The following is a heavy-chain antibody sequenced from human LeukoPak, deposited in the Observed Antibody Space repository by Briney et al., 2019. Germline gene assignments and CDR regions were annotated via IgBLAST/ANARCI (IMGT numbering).Heavy chain of an antibody. D-gene: IGHD4-17*01. Sequence: SQTLSLTCAVSGGSISSGGYSWSWIRQPPGKGLEWIGYIYHSGSTYYNPSLKSRVTISVDRSKNQFSLKLSSVTAADTAVYYCARGQSGDYDYWGQGTLVTVSS. J-gene: IGHJ4*02. CDR3: ARGQSGDYDY. CDR2: IYHSGST. CDR1: GGSISSGGYS. V-gene: IGHV4-30-2*01.